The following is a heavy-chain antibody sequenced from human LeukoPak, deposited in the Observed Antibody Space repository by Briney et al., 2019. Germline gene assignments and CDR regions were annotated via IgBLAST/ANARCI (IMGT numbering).Heavy chain of an antibody. Sequence: GGSLRLSCAASGFTFRNYVIHWAHQAPGKGLEWVAVTSSDLNVKLYADSVTGRFTISRDNSRSTLYLQMNSLRPEDTAIYYCAREGYYGSGSPPSLYFDYWGQGTLVTVSS. CDR3: AREGYYGSGSPPSLYFDY. CDR2: TSSDLNVK. CDR1: GFTFRNYV. V-gene: IGHV3-30-3*01. D-gene: IGHD3-10*01. J-gene: IGHJ4*02.